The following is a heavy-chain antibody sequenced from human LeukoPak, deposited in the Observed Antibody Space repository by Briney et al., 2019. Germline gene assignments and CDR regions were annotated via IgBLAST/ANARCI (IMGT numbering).Heavy chain of an antibody. V-gene: IGHV3-7*05. CDR2: IKPDGSEK. CDR1: GFTFSSYA. D-gene: IGHD6-19*01. Sequence: PGGSLRLSCAASGFTFSSYAMSWVRQAPGKGLECVANIKPDGSEKHYVDSVEGRFTISRDNAKNSLFLEMNSLRAEDTAVYYCARGRMAVAGSYEYWGQGTLVTVSS. J-gene: IGHJ4*02. CDR3: ARGRMAVAGSYEY.